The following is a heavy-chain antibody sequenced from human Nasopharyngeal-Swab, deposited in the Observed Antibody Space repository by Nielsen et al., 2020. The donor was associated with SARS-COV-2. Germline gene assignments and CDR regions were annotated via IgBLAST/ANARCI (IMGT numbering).Heavy chain of an antibody. V-gene: IGHV3-7*03. Sequence: GGSLRLSCAASGFTFNIYWMSWVRQAPGKGLEWVATIKQDGSERYYVDSVKGRFTISRDNAKNSVYLQMNSLRVEDTAVYYCARPYGGNSFWYFDLWGRGTLVTVSS. CDR3: ARPYGGNSFWYFDL. CDR1: GFTFNIYW. D-gene: IGHD4-23*01. J-gene: IGHJ2*01. CDR2: IKQDGSER.